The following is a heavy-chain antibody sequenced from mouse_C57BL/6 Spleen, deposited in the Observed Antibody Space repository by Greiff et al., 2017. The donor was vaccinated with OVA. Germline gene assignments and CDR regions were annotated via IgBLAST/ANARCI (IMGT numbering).Heavy chain of an antibody. CDR1: GYSITSGYY. D-gene: IGHD1-1*02. V-gene: IGHV3-6*01. CDR3: ARGGSYGGYAMDY. J-gene: IGHJ4*01. CDR2: ISYDGSN. Sequence: EVQRVESGPGLVKPSQSLSLTCSVTGYSITSGYYWNWIRQFPGNKLEWMGYISYDGSNNYNPSLKNRISITRDTSKNQFFLKLNSVTTEDTATYYCARGGSYGGYAMDYWGQGTSVTVSS.